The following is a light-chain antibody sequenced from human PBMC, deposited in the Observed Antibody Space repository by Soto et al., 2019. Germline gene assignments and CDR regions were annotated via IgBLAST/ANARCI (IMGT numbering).Light chain of an antibody. CDR2: DAS. CDR1: LPISTW. Sequence: QMTQSPSSVSASVGDRVTITCRASLPISTWLAWYQQKPGQAPKLLIYDASTLQSGVPSRFSGSGSGTDFTLTISGLQPEDIATYYCLQANSFPRTFGQGTRLEIK. CDR3: LQANSFPRT. J-gene: IGKJ5*01. V-gene: IGKV1-12*01.